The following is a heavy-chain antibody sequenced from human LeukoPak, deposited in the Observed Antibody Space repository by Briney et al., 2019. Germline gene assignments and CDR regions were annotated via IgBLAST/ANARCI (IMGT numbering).Heavy chain of an antibody. J-gene: IGHJ4*02. Sequence: GGSLRLSCAASGFTFSTSWMNWVRQAPGKGLEWVANINQDGSEKYYVDSVKGRFSISRDNAKNSQYLQMNSLRAEDTAVYCGVVYWGQGILVTVSS. CDR1: GFTFSTSW. CDR3: VVY. V-gene: IGHV3-7*01. CDR2: INQDGSEK. D-gene: IGHD1-26*01.